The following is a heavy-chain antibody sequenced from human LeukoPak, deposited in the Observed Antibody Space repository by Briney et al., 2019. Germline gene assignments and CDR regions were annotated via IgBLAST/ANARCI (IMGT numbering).Heavy chain of an antibody. D-gene: IGHD2-8*01. CDR3: ARLYCTNGVTDY. J-gene: IGHJ4*02. CDR1: GGSISSGSYY. CDR2: INHSGST. Sequence: SQTLSLTCTVSGGSISSGSYYWSWIRQPAGKGLEWIGEINHSGSTNYNPSLKSRVTISVDTSKNQFSLKLSSVTAADTAVYYCARLYCTNGVTDYWGQGTLVTVSS. V-gene: IGHV4-61*09.